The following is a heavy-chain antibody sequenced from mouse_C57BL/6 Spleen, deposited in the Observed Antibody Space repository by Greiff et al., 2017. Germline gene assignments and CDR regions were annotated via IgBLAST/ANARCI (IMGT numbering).Heavy chain of an antibody. J-gene: IGHJ1*03. Sequence: VKLVESGPGLVAPSQSLSITCTVSGFSLTSYAISWVRQPPGKGLEWLGVIWTGGGTNYNSALKSRLSISKEDSTSQVFLKMISRQTDETAGYYCARSGSSHWYFEGWGTGTTVTVSS. CDR2: IWTGGGT. CDR1: GFSLTSYA. V-gene: IGHV2-9-1*01. D-gene: IGHD1-1*01. CDR3: ARSGSSHWYFEG.